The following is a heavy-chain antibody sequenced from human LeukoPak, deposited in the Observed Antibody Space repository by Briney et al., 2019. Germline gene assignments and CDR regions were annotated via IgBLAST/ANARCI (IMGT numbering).Heavy chain of an antibody. Sequence: SETLSLTCTVSGGSLSSYYWSWIRQPPGKGLEWIGYIYYSGSTNYNPSLKSRVTISVDTSKNQFSLKLSSVTAADTAVYYCAGAPLPSGSYYYFDYWGQGTLVTVSS. CDR1: GGSLSSYY. V-gene: IGHV4-59*01. CDR2: IYYSGST. D-gene: IGHD3-10*01. J-gene: IGHJ4*02. CDR3: AGAPLPSGSYYYFDY.